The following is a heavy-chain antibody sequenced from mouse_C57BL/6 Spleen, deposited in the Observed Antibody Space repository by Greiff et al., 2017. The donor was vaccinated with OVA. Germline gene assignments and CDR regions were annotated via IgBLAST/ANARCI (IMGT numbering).Heavy chain of an antibody. J-gene: IGHJ4*01. Sequence: VQLQQSGAELVRPGASVTLSCKASGYTFTDYEMHWVKQTPVHGLEWIGAIDPETGGTAYNQKFKGKAILTADKSSSTAYMELRSLTSEDSAVYYCTMIIYYAMDYWGQGTSVTVSS. V-gene: IGHV1-15*01. CDR3: TMIIYYAMDY. CDR2: IDPETGGT. CDR1: GYTFTDYE.